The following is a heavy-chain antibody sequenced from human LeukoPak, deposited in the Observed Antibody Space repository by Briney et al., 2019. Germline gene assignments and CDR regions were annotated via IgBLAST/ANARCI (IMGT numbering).Heavy chain of an antibody. CDR3: ARAPEYYYDSSGYYNN. CDR1: GGSFSGYY. D-gene: IGHD3-22*01. Sequence: PSETLSLTCAVYGGSFSGYYWSWIRQPPGKGLEWIGEINHSGSTNYNPSLKSRVTISVDTSKNQFSLKLSSVTAADTAVYYCARAPEYYYDSSGYYNNWGQGTLVTVSS. J-gene: IGHJ4*02. CDR2: INHSGST. V-gene: IGHV4-34*01.